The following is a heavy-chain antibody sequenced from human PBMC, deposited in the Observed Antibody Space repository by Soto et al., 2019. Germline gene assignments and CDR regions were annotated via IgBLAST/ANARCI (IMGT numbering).Heavy chain of an antibody. D-gene: IGHD1-26*01. V-gene: IGHV4-31*03. CDR1: GGSISSAGYY. CDR3: ARGEGGSYPLKYFDN. J-gene: IGHJ4*02. Sequence: PSETLSLTCTVSGGSISSAGYYWSWIRQHPGKGLEWIGYIYYRGSTNYNPYLKSRVTMSVDTSRNQFSLRLSSVTAADTAMYYCARGEGGSYPLKYFDNWGQGILVTVSS. CDR2: IYYRGST.